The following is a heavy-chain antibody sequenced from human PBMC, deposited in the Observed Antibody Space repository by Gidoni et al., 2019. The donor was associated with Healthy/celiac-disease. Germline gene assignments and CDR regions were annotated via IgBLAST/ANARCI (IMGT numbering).Heavy chain of an antibody. J-gene: IGHJ4*02. CDR2: ISYDGSNK. V-gene: IGHV3-30*03. CDR3: ARQDRGFDY. Sequence: QVQLVESGGGVVQPGRSLRLSWAASGFTFSSYGMNWFRQAPGKGLEWVAFISYDGSNKYYADSVKCRFTISRDNSKNTLYLQMNSLRAEDTAGYYCARQDRGFDYWGQGTLVTVSS. CDR1: GFTFSSYG.